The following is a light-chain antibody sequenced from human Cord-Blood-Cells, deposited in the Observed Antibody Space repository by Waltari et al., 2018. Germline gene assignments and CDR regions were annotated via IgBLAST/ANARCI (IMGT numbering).Light chain of an antibody. V-gene: IGKV1-33*01. CDR2: DAS. Sequence: EIQMTQSPSSLSASVGDRVTITCQASQDISNYLNWYQQKPGKAPKLLIYDASNLETGVPSRFSGSGSGTDFTFTISSLQPEDIATYYCQQYDNLPYTFGQGIKLEIK. CDR3: QQYDNLPYT. CDR1: QDISNY. J-gene: IGKJ2*01.